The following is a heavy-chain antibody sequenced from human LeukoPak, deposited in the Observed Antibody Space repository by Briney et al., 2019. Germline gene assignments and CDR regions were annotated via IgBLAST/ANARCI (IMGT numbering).Heavy chain of an antibody. CDR2: TNPNSGGT. Sequence: ASVKVSCKASGYTFTGYYMHWVRQAPGQGLEWMGWTNPNSGGTNYAQKFQGRVTMTRDTSISTAYMELSRLRSDDTAVYYCARDRFQPGYDFWSGDNWFDPWGQGTLVTVSS. CDR1: GYTFTGYY. CDR3: ARDRFQPGYDFWSGDNWFDP. D-gene: IGHD3-3*01. J-gene: IGHJ5*02. V-gene: IGHV1-2*02.